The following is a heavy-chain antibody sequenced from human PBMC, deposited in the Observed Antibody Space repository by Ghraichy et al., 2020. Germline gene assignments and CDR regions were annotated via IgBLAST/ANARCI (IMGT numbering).Heavy chain of an antibody. CDR1: GFALSRNS. CDR2: ISSSSSII. CDR3: AGGDSSYLNWFDP. D-gene: IGHD6-13*01. V-gene: IGHV3-48*01. J-gene: IGHJ5*02. Sequence: LSLTCTASGFALSRNSMNWVRQAPGKGLEWVSYISSSSSIIYYADSVKGRFTISRDNVKNSLYLQMNSLRVEDTAVYYCAGGDSSYLNWFDPWGQGTLVTVSS.